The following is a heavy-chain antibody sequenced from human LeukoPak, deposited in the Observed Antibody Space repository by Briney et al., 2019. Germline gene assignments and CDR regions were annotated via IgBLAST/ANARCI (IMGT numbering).Heavy chain of an antibody. CDR1: GDSISGYY. Sequence: KPSETLSLTCSVSGDSISGYYWSWIRQPAGKGLEWIGRIYTSGSTNYNPSLKSRVTMSVDTSKNQFSLNLSSATAADTAVYYCAGGNPKKEDGYNGYCFDYWGQGTLVTVSS. D-gene: IGHD5-24*01. J-gene: IGHJ4*02. CDR2: IYTSGST. CDR3: AGGNPKKEDGYNGYCFDY. V-gene: IGHV4-4*07.